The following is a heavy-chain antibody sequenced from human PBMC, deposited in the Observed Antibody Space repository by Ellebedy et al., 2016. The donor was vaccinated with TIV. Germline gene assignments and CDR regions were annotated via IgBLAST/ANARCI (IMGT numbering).Heavy chain of an antibody. CDR3: ASLDIAAWPRGDY. J-gene: IGHJ4*02. V-gene: IGHV3-23*01. D-gene: IGHD6-6*01. Sequence: PGGSLRLSCAASGFTFSAYVMNWVRQAPGKGLEWVSAISGSGGSTYYADSVKGRFTISRDNSKNTLYLQMNSLRAEDTAVYYCASLDIAAWPRGDYWGQGTLVTVSS. CDR1: GFTFSAYV. CDR2: ISGSGGST.